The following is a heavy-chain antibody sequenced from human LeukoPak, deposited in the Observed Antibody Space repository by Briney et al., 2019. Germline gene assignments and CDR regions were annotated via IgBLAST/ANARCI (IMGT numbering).Heavy chain of an antibody. D-gene: IGHD6-19*01. J-gene: IGHJ4*02. CDR1: GGSFSGYY. CDR2: INHSGST. Sequence: SGTLSLTCAVYGGSFSGYYWSWIRQPPGKGLEWIGEINHSGSTNYNPSLKSRVTISVDTSKNQFSLKLSSVTAADTAVYYCARKAGYSSGWSPRYFDYWGQGTLVTVSS. V-gene: IGHV4-34*01. CDR3: ARKAGYSSGWSPRYFDY.